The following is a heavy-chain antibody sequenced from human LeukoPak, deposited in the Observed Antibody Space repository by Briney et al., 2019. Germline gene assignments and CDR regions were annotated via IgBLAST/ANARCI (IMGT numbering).Heavy chain of an antibody. Sequence: GGSLRLSCAASGFTFSSYAMHWVRQAPGKGLEWVAVISYDGSNKYYADSVKGRFTISRDNSKNTLYLQMNSLRAEDTAVYYCASKDTSGWYEEAWGQGTLVTVSS. V-gene: IGHV3-30-3*01. CDR3: ASKDTSGWYEEA. D-gene: IGHD6-19*01. CDR1: GFTFSSYA. CDR2: ISYDGSNK. J-gene: IGHJ5*02.